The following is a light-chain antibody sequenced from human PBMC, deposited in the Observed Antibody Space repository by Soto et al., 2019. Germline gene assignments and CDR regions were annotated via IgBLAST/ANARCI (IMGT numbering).Light chain of an antibody. J-gene: IGKJ2*01. CDR1: QSVSSSY. CDR3: QQYGSSPYT. CDR2: GAS. V-gene: IGKV3-20*01. Sequence: EIVLTQSPGTLSLSPGERATLSCRASQSVSSSYLARYQQKPGQAPRLLIYGASSRATGIPDRFSGSGFGTDFTLTISRLEPEDFAVYYCQQYGSSPYTFGQGTKLEIK.